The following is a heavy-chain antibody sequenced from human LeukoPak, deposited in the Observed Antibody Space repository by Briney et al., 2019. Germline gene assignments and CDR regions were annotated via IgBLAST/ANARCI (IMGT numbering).Heavy chain of an antibody. CDR3: ARGIIAVAGTRANYFDY. D-gene: IGHD6-19*01. J-gene: IGHJ4*02. CDR2: INHSGST. Sequence: SETLSLTCAVYGGSFSGYYWSWLRQPPGKGLEWIGEINHSGSTNYNPSLKSRVTISVDTSKNQFSLKLSSVTAADTAVYYCARGIIAVAGTRANYFDYWGQGTLVTVSS. V-gene: IGHV4-34*01. CDR1: GGSFSGYY.